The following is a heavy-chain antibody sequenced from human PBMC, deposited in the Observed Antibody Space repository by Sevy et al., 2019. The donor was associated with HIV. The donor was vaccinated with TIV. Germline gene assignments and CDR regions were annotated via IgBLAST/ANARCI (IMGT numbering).Heavy chain of an antibody. CDR2: IQYDGSNK. V-gene: IGHV3-30*02. CDR1: GFSFSSYG. D-gene: IGHD2-21*01. J-gene: IGHJ4*02. CDR3: VKEGGGEGGDH. Sequence: GGSLRLSCAASGFSFSSYGMHWVRQAPGKGLEWMSYIQYDGSNKDYADSVKGRFTISRDNSKNTLYLQMNGLRVEDPAVFYWVKEGGGEGGDHWGQGTLVTVSS.